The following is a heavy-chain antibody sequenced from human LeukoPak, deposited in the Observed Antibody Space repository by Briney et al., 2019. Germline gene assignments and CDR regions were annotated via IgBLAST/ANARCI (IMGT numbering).Heavy chain of an antibody. J-gene: IGHJ4*02. Sequence: GGSLRLSCAASVFAFSNYRMSWVRQAPGRGLVWVSRINSDGSSIAYADSVKGRFTISRDNTKNTLFLQMNSLTVEDTAMYYCAKDLSWGATDYWGQGTLVTVSS. CDR2: INSDGSSI. CDR1: VFAFSNYR. D-gene: IGHD6-13*01. CDR3: AKDLSWGATDY. V-gene: IGHV3-74*01.